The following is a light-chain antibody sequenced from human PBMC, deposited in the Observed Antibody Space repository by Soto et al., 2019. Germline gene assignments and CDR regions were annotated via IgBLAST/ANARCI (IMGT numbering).Light chain of an antibody. J-gene: IGKJ5*01. V-gene: IGKV3-20*01. Sequence: EIVLTQSPGTLSLSPGERATLSCRASQSVSNNYLAWYQQKPGQAPRLLIYGTSSRATGIPDRFDGSGSATDFTLTISRVEPEDFAVYYCQHYGSSFGQGTRLEIK. CDR3: QHYGSS. CDR2: GTS. CDR1: QSVSNNY.